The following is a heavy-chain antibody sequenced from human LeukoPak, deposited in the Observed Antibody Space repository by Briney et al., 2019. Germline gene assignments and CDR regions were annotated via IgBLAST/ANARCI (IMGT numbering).Heavy chain of an antibody. CDR3: AGGEEFGELSWFDP. CDR1: GFTFSRYG. J-gene: IGHJ5*02. CDR2: ISYDGSNK. V-gene: IGHV3-30*03. D-gene: IGHD3-10*01. Sequence: GGSLRLSCVASGFTFSRYGMHWVRQAPGKGLEWVALISYDGSNKYYADSVKGRFTISRDNSKNTLYVQMNSLRVEDTAVYYCAGGEEFGELSWFDPWGQGTLVTVSS.